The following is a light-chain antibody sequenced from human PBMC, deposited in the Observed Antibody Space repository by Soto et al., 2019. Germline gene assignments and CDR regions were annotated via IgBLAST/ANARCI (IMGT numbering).Light chain of an antibody. J-gene: IGKJ5*01. CDR2: DAS. CDR3: QRRSNWPVT. Sequence: EIVLKQSPATLSLSPGERATLSCRASQSVSSYLAWYQQKPGQAPRLLIYDASNRATGIPARFSGSGSGTDFTLTISSLEPEDFAVYYCQRRSNWPVTFGQGTRLEIK. CDR1: QSVSSY. V-gene: IGKV3-11*01.